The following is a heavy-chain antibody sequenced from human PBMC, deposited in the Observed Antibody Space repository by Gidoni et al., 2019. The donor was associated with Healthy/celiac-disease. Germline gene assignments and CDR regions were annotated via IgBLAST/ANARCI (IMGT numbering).Heavy chain of an antibody. Sequence: EVQLVESGGGVVKPGGSLRLSCAASGFTFSSYSMNWVLQAPGKGREWVSSSSSSSSYIYYADSVKGRFTISRDNAKNSLYLQMNSLRAEDTAVYYCAREIAAAGTQNWFDPWGQGTLVTVSS. CDR1: GFTFSSYS. J-gene: IGHJ5*02. CDR3: AREIAAAGTQNWFDP. V-gene: IGHV3-21*01. D-gene: IGHD6-13*01. CDR2: SSSSSSYI.